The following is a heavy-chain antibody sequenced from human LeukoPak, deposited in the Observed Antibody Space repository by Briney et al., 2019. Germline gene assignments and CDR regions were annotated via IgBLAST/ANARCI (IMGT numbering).Heavy chain of an antibody. V-gene: IGHV1-46*01. CDR1: GYTFTSYY. D-gene: IGHD6-6*01. Sequence: ASVKVSCKASGYTFTSYYMHWVRQAPGQGLVWMGIINPSGGSTSYAQKFQGRVTMTRDTSTSTVYMELSSLRSEDTAVYYCARDLYSSSSGNWFDPWGQGTLVTVSS. CDR2: INPSGGST. CDR3: ARDLYSSSSGNWFDP. J-gene: IGHJ5*02.